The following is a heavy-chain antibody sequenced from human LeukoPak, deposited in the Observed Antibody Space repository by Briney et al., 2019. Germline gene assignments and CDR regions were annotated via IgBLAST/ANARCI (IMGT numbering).Heavy chain of an antibody. Sequence: PSETLSLTCTVSGGSIRSYYWSWIRQPPGKGLEWIGYIYYSGSTDYNPSLKSRVTISVDTSKNQFSLKLSSVAAADTAVYYCARGDIVVVPAAGDAFDSWGQGTMVTVSS. D-gene: IGHD2-2*01. V-gene: IGHV4-59*01. CDR1: GGSIRSYY. J-gene: IGHJ3*02. CDR2: IYYSGST. CDR3: ARGDIVVVPAAGDAFDS.